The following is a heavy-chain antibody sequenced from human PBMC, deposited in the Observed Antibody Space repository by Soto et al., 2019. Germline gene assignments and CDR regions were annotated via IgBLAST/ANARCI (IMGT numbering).Heavy chain of an antibody. CDR2: IYYSGST. J-gene: IGHJ5*02. CDR1: GGSISSYY. V-gene: IGHV4-59*01. CDR3: ARGLAGSMIRRNNWFDP. D-gene: IGHD3-22*01. Sequence: PWETLSLTCTVSGGSISSYYWSWIRQPPGKGLEWIGYIYYSGSTNYNPSLKSRVTISVDTSKNQFSLKLSSVTAADTAVYYCARGLAGSMIRRNNWFDPWGQGTLVTVSS.